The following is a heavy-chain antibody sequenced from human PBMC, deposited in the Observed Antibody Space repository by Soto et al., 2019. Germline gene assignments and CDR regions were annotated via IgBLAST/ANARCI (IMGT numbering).Heavy chain of an antibody. CDR2: IDPGDTYA. CDR1: GYTLTTFG. D-gene: IGHD2-2*01. Sequence: PXESLKISCTGFGYTLTTFGISWVRQMPGKGLEWMGRIDPGDTYATYSPAFQGHVTISADKATSTAYLQWSSLKASDTAMYFCARIYCNTTTCDSWFDPWGQGTLVTGSS. CDR3: ARIYCNTTTCDSWFDP. V-gene: IGHV5-10-1*01. J-gene: IGHJ5*02.